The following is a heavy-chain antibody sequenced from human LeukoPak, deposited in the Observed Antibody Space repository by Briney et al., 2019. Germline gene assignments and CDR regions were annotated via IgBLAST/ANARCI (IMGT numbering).Heavy chain of an antibody. D-gene: IGHD2-15*01. CDR3: ARDYEVVVAATRWFDP. Sequence: ASVKVSCKASGYTFTSYGISWVRHAPGQGLEWMGWISAYNGNTNYAQKLQGRVTMTTDTSTSTAYMELRSLRSDDTAVYYCARDYEVVVAATRWFDPWGQGTLVTVSS. J-gene: IGHJ5*02. V-gene: IGHV1-18*01. CDR2: ISAYNGNT. CDR1: GYTFTSYG.